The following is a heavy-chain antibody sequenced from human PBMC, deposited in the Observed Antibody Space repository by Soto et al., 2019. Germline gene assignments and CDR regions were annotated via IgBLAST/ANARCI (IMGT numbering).Heavy chain of an antibody. CDR1: GYSFTSYW. CDR3: ARTSAAGKYYYGMDG. J-gene: IGHJ6*04. V-gene: IGHV5-51*01. D-gene: IGHD6-13*01. Sequence: GESLKISCKGSGYSFTSYWIGWVRQMPGKGLEWMGIIYPGDSDTRYSPSFQGQVTISADKSISTAYLQWSSLNASDTAMYYCARTSAAGKYYYGMDGWGKGCTVTVYS. CDR2: IYPGDSDT.